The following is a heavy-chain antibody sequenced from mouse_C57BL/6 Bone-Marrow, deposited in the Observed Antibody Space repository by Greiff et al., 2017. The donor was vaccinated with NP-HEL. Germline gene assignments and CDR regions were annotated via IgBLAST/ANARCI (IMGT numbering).Heavy chain of an antibody. CDR1: GFTFSSYG. V-gene: IGHV5-6*01. J-gene: IGHJ3*01. CDR3: ASHYDYDVAWFAY. CDR2: ISSGGSYT. Sequence: EVKLMESGGDLVKPGGSLKLSCAASGFTFSSYGMSWVRQTPDKRLEWVATISSGGSYTYYPDSVKGRFPISRDHAQNTLYLQMSGMKTEDTAMYYCASHYDYDVAWFAYWGQGTLVTVSA. D-gene: IGHD2-4*01.